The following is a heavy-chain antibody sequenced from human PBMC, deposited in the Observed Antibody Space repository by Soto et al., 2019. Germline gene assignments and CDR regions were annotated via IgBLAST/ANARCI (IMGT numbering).Heavy chain of an antibody. D-gene: IGHD5-18*01. J-gene: IGHJ4*02. CDR3: ARAIETAMDPCDY. CDR2: ISDDGSIK. Sequence: EGSLRRSCADSGFSFTTYAMHWVRQAPGKGLEWVAVISDDGSIKYYADSVKGRFTISRDNSKNTFYLQMNSLRGDDTALYYCARAIETAMDPCDYWGQGALVTVSS. CDR1: GFSFTTYA. V-gene: IGHV3-30-3*01.